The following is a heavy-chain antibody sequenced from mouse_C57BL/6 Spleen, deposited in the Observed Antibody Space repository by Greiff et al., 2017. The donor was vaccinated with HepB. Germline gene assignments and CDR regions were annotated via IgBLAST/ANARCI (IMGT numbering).Heavy chain of an antibody. J-gene: IGHJ1*03. V-gene: IGHV5-9-1*02. CDR2: ISSGGDYI. Sequence: EVKLMESGAGLVKPGGSLKLSCAASGFTFSSYAMSWVRQTPEKRLEWVAYISSGGDYIYYADTVKGRFTISRDNARNTLYLQMSSLKSEDTAMYYCTRNYYGSSYHWYFDVWGTGTTVTVSS. D-gene: IGHD1-1*01. CDR3: TRNYYGSSYHWYFDV. CDR1: GFTFSSYA.